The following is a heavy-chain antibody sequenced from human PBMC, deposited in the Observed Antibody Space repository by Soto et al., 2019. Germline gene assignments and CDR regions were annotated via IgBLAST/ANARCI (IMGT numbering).Heavy chain of an antibody. V-gene: IGHV3-21*01. J-gene: IGHJ6*03. CDR1: GFTFSSYS. D-gene: IGHD3-10*01. CDR2: ISSSSSYI. CDR3: AKDGSGAGYYYYYMAC. Sequence: GGSLRLSCAASGFTFSSYSMNWVRQAPGKGLEWVSSISSSSSYIYYADSVKGRFTISRDNAKNSLYLQMNSLRAEDTAVYYCAKDGSGAGYYYYYMACWGKGTTVTVSS.